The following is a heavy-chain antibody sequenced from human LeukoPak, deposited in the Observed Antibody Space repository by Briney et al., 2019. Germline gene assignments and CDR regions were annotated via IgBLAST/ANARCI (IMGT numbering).Heavy chain of an antibody. CDR1: GFTFSDYY. J-gene: IGHJ4*02. CDR2: IYSGGNT. CDR3: TKFEAGLAY. D-gene: IGHD6-13*01. Sequence: PGGSLRLSCAASGFTFSDYYMAWIRQAPGKGLEWVSIIYSGGNTYYADSVKGRFTISIDNSKNTLYFQMNSLRADDTAMYYCTKFEAGLAYWGQGTLVTVSS. V-gene: IGHV3-53*01.